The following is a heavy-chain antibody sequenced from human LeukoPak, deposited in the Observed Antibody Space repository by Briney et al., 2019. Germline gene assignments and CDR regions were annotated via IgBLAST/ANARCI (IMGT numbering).Heavy chain of an antibody. CDR2: INWNSGSI. J-gene: IGHJ4*02. Sequence: GGSLRLSCAASGFTFDDYAMHWVRQAPGKGLEWVSGINWNSGSIGYADSVKGRFTISRDNAKYSLYLQMNSLRAEDTALYYCAKGSQVVITSPFDYWGQGTLVTVSS. CDR1: GFTFDDYA. CDR3: AKGSQVVITSPFDY. D-gene: IGHD3-22*01. V-gene: IGHV3-9*01.